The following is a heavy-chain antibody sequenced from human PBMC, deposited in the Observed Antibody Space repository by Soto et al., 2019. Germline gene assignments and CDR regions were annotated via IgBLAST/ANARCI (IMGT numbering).Heavy chain of an antibody. V-gene: IGHV1-46*01. CDR1: GYTFTSYY. Sequence: ASVKVSCKASGYTFTSYYMHWVRQAPGQGLEWMGIINPSGGSTSYAQKFQGRVTMTRDTSTSTVYMELSSLRSEDTAVHYCARGYWSSNSCPFPPVFDYWGQENLVTVSS. J-gene: IGHJ4*02. D-gene: IGHD2-2*01. CDR3: ARGYWSSNSCPFPPVFDY. CDR2: INPSGGST.